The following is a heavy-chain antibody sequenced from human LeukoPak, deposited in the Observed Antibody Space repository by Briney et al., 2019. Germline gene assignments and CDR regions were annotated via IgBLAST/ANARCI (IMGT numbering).Heavy chain of an antibody. D-gene: IGHD3-3*01. CDR2: ISSSSSTI. CDR1: GFTFSSYS. J-gene: IGHJ4*02. CDR3: AREGAYGDFWSGYYPYYFDY. V-gene: IGHV3-48*01. Sequence: GGSLRLSCAASGFTFSSYSMNWVRQAPGKGLEWVSYISSSSSTIYYADSVKGRFTISRDNAKNSLYLQMNSLRAEDTAAYYCAREGAYGDFWSGYYPYYFDYWGQGTLVTVSS.